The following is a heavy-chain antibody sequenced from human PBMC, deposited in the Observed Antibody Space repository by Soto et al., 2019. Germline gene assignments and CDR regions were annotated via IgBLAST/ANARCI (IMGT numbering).Heavy chain of an antibody. D-gene: IGHD1-26*01. CDR2: INAGNANT. J-gene: IGHJ4*02. Sequence: QVQLVQSGAEVKKPGASVKVSCKASGYTFTNYAIHWVRQAPGQRLEWMGWINAGNANTKYPQKFQDTVTITVDTSATTAYMDLSSLRSEDTAVYYCARVPKCGNYFLSYFDYWGQGTLVTVSS. CDR3: ARVPKCGNYFLSYFDY. CDR1: GYTFTNYA. V-gene: IGHV1-3*01.